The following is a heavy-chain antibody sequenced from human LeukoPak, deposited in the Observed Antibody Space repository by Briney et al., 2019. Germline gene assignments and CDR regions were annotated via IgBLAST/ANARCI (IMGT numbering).Heavy chain of an antibody. J-gene: IGHJ4*02. CDR1: GGSISSGNYF. CDR3: ARDNIAVAGPRLDY. CDR2: IYSSGST. Sequence: PSQTLSLTCTVSGGSISSGNYFWNWIRQPAGKKLEWIGRIYSSGSTNYNPSLQSRVTISADTSKNQVSLRLTSVTAADTAVYYCARDNIAVAGPRLDYWGQGTLVTVSS. V-gene: IGHV4-61*02. D-gene: IGHD6-19*01.